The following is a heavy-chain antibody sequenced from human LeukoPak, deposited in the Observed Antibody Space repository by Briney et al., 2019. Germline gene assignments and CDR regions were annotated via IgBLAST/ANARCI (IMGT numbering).Heavy chain of an antibody. CDR2: IVPGSGNT. CDR3: AGSSHQRNWFDP. Sequence: TSVKVSCKGSGFTFSSSGMQWVRQARGQRLEWIGWIVPGSGNTNYAQKFQERVTFTRDMSTSTAYMELSGLRSEDTAVYYCAGSSHQRNWFDPWGQGTLVIVSS. CDR1: GFTFSSSG. J-gene: IGHJ5*02. D-gene: IGHD1-26*01. V-gene: IGHV1-58*02.